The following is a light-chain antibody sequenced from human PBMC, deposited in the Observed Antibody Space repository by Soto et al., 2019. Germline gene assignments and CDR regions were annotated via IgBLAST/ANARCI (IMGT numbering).Light chain of an antibody. CDR3: QQYRSYPYT. CDR1: QTISTW. J-gene: IGKJ2*01. Sequence: DLQMTQSPSTLSDSIGARVTITGRASQTISTWLAWYLQRPGKAPNLLIYDASSLERGVPSRFSGSGSGTEFTLTISSLQPDDSATYYCQQYRSYPYTCGKG. CDR2: DAS. V-gene: IGKV1-5*01.